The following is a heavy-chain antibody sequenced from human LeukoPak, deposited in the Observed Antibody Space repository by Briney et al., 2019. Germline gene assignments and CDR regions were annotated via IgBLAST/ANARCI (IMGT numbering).Heavy chain of an antibody. Sequence: PGRSLRLSCAASGFTFSSYAMSWVRQAPGKGLEWVSAISGSGGSTYYADSVKGRFTISRDNSKNTLYLQMNSLRAEDTAVYYCAKGLRYFDWFYFDYWGQGTLVTVSS. CDR1: GFTFSSYA. D-gene: IGHD3-9*01. CDR3: AKGLRYFDWFYFDY. J-gene: IGHJ4*02. V-gene: IGHV3-23*01. CDR2: ISGSGGST.